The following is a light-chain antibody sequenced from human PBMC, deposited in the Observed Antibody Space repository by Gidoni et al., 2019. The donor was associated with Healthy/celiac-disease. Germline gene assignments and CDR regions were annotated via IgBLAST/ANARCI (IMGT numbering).Light chain of an antibody. CDR1: QSISSY. CDR3: QQSYGTPPYT. CDR2: AAS. J-gene: IGKJ2*01. V-gene: IGKV1-39*01. Sequence: DIQMTQSPSSLSASVGDRVTITCRASQSISSYLNWYQQKPGKAPKLLIYAASSLQSGVPSRFSGSGSATDFTLTISSLQPEDFATYYCQQSYGTPPYTFGQGTKLEIK.